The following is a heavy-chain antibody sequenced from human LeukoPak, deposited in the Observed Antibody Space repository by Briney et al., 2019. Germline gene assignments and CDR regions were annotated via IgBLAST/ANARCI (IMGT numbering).Heavy chain of an antibody. V-gene: IGHV3-23*01. CDR1: GFTFSSYA. J-gene: IGHJ4*02. CDR2: ISGSGGST. D-gene: IGHD5-12*01. Sequence: GGSLRLSCAASGFTFSSYAMSWVRQAPGKGLEWVSAISGSGGSTYYADPVKGRFTISRDNSKNTLYLQMNSLRAEDTAVYYCAKPVDQWLHSRNRDDYFDYWGQGTLVTVSS. CDR3: AKPVDQWLHSRNRDDYFDY.